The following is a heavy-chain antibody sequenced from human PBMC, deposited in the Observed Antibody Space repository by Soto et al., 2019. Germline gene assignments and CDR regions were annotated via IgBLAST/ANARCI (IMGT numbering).Heavy chain of an antibody. CDR3: ERPPTPGWFDP. CDR1: GFSLSTSGMR. CDR2: IDWDDDK. Sequence: VSGPTLVNPTQTLTLTCTFSGFSLSTSGMRVSWIRQPPGKALEWLARIDWDDDKFYSTSLKTRLTISKDTSKNQVVLTMTNMDPVDTATYYCERPPTPGWFDPWGQGTLVTVSS. J-gene: IGHJ5*02. V-gene: IGHV2-70*04.